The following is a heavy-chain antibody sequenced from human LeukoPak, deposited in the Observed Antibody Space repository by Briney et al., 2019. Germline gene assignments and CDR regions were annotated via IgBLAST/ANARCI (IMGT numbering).Heavy chain of an antibody. CDR3: ARGKSVATAPRHPFDY. CDR2: ISGYNYNT. Sequence: GASVKVSCKASGYSFTSYGIGWVRQAPGQGLEWMGWISGYNYNTNYAQKFRGRVTMTTDTSTNTVDMELRSLRSDDTAVYYCARGKSVATAPRHPFDYWGQGTLVTVSS. D-gene: IGHD5-12*01. CDR1: GYSFTSYG. V-gene: IGHV1-18*01. J-gene: IGHJ4*02.